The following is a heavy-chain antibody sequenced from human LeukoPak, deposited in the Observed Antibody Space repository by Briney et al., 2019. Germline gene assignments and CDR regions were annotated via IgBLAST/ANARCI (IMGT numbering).Heavy chain of an antibody. CDR1: GYTFTGYY. V-gene: IGHV1-2*02. Sequence: ASVKASCKASGYTFTGYYMHWVRQAPGQGLEWMGWINPNSGGTNYAQKFQGRVTMTRDTSISTAYMELSRLRSDDTAVYYCARALRNYKNWFDPWGQGTLVTVSS. CDR3: ARALRNYKNWFDP. J-gene: IGHJ5*02. CDR2: INPNSGGT. D-gene: IGHD1-7*01.